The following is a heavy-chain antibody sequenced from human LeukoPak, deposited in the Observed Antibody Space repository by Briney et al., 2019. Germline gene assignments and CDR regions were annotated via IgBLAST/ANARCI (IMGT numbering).Heavy chain of an antibody. Sequence: PSETLSLTCTVSGYSISNGYYWGWIRQSPGQGLEWIGNIYSSGSTYYNASLQSRVTISIDTSKNQFSLRLSSVTAADTAMYYCVKSGGYGLIDYWGQGTRVTVSS. J-gene: IGHJ4*02. CDR1: GYSISNGYY. V-gene: IGHV4-38-2*02. D-gene: IGHD1-26*01. CDR3: VKSGGYGLIDY. CDR2: IYSSGST.